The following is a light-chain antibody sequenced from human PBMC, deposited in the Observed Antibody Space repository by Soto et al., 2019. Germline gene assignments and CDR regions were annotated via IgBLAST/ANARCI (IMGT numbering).Light chain of an antibody. CDR3: QQRSNWPSIT. CDR1: QSISSN. J-gene: IGKJ5*01. V-gene: IGKV3D-11*02. Sequence: VLTQSPGTLSLSPGERGTLSCRASQSISSNFVAWYQQKPGQAPRLLIFSASTRAPGIPARFSGSGTGTDFTLTISSLEPEDSAVYHCQQRSNWPSITFGQGTRLEIK. CDR2: SAS.